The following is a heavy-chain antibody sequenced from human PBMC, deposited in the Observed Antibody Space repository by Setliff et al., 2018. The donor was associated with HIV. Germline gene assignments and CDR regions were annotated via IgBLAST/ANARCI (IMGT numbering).Heavy chain of an antibody. CDR2: IFYSGIT. J-gene: IGHJ6*03. CDR1: GGSFTSRSYY. D-gene: IGHD6-19*01. V-gene: IGHV4-39*01. Sequence: SETLSLTCTVSGGSFTSRSYYWGWIRQPPGKGLEWIGSIFYSGITYYNPSLKSRVAISVDTSKNQFSLNLTSVTAADTAVYYCARVPGYSSGSSYMEVWGKGTTVTVSS. CDR3: ARVPGYSSGSSYMEV.